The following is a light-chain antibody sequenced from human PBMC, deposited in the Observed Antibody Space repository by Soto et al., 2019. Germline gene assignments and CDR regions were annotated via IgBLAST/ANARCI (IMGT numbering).Light chain of an antibody. J-gene: IGKJ4*01. V-gene: IGKV3D-15*01. CDR3: QQHDNYPLT. CDR2: GAS. Sequence: EIVMTQSPSNLSVSPGERATTSCRASQSIGSDLAWYQQKPGQAPRLLIFGASTWATGVPARFSGSGSGTDFTLTISSLQSEDFGVYFCQQHDNYPLTFGGGTQVDI. CDR1: QSIGSD.